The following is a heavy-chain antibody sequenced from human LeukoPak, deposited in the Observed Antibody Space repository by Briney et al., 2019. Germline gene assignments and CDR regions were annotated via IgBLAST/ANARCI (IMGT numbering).Heavy chain of an antibody. CDR2: INPNSGGT. V-gene: IGHV1-2*02. J-gene: IGHJ5*02. CDR1: GYTFTGYY. D-gene: IGHD6-6*01. CDR3: AREFGIAARRRGSWFDP. Sequence: AASVKVSCKASGYTFTGYYMHWVRQVPGQGLEWMGWINPNSGGTNYAQKFQGRVTMTRDTSISTAYMELSRLRSDDTAVYYCAREFGIAARRRGSWFDPWGQGTLVTVSS.